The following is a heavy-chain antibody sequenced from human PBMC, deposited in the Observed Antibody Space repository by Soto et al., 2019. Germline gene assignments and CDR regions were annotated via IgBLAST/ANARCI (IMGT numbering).Heavy chain of an antibody. Sequence: EVQLVESGGGLVQPGGSLRLSCAASGFTFSSYDMHWVRQATGKGLEWVSAIGTAGDTYYPGSVKGRFTISRENAKNSLFXQMNSLRAGDTAVYYCARGGSWVVAVAGNSWYFDVWGRGTLVTVSS. V-gene: IGHV3-13*04. CDR3: ARGGSWVVAVAGNSWYFDV. J-gene: IGHJ2*01. D-gene: IGHD6-19*01. CDR1: GFTFSSYD. CDR2: IGTAGDT.